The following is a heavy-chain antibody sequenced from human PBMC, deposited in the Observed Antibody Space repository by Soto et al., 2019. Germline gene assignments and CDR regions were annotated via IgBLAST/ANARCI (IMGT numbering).Heavy chain of an antibody. D-gene: IGHD4-17*01. CDR3: ARGDMTTVTTTDAFDI. CDR1: GYTFTSYG. J-gene: IGHJ3*02. CDR2: ISAYNGNT. Sequence: QVKLVQSGAEVKKPGASVKVSCKASGYTFTSYGISWVRQAPGQGLEWLGWISAYNGNTNYAQKLQGRVTMTTDTSTSTAYMELRSLRSDDTAVYYCARGDMTTVTTTDAFDIWGQGTMVTVSS. V-gene: IGHV1-18*01.